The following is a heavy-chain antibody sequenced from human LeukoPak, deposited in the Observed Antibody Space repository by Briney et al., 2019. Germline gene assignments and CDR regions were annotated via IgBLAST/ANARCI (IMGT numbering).Heavy chain of an antibody. CDR2: ISYDGSNK. CDR3: AKDLRDGYNGDDY. V-gene: IGHV3-30*18. Sequence: GRSLRLSCAASGFTFSSYGMHWVRQAPGKGLEWVAVISYDGSNKYYADSVKGRFTISRDNSKNTLYLQMNSLRAEDTAVYYCAKDLRDGYNGDDYWGQGTLVTVSS. CDR1: GFTFSSYG. D-gene: IGHD5-24*01. J-gene: IGHJ4*02.